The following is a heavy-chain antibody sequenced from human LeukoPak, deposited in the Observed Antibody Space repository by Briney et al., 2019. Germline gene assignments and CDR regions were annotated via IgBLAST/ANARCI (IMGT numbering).Heavy chain of an antibody. V-gene: IGHV4-39*01. D-gene: IGHD1-26*01. CDR3: ARRVYSGSYNWYFDL. Sequence: WVRQPPGKGLEWIGSISYSGSTYNNPSLKSRVTISVDTFKNQFSLKLSSVTAPDTAVYYCARRVYSGSYNWYFDLWGRGTLVTVSS. J-gene: IGHJ2*01. CDR2: ISYSGST.